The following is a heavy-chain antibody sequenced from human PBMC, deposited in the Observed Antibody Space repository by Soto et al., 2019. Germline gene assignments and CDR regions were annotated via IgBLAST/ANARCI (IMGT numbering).Heavy chain of an antibody. D-gene: IGHD2-15*01. CDR3: ARDGVCSGGSCYQKD. J-gene: IGHJ4*02. CDR1: GGTFSRYA. V-gene: IGHV1-69*12. Sequence: QVQLVQSGAEVKKPGSSVKVSCKASGGTFSRYAISWVRQAPGQGLEWMGGIIPIFGTANYAQKFQGRVTITADESTSTAYMELSSLRSEDTAVYYCARDGVCSGGSCYQKDWGQGTLVTVSS. CDR2: IIPIFGTA.